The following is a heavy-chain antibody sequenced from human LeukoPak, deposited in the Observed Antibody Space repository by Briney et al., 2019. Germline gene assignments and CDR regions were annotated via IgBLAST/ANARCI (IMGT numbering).Heavy chain of an antibody. V-gene: IGHV1-2*02. CDR3: AITSNFDWLFLPSYFDY. CDR2: INPSSGGT. D-gene: IGHD3-9*01. CDR1: GYTFTGYY. J-gene: IGHJ4*02. Sequence: ASVKVSCKASGYTFTGYYMHWVRQAPGQGLEWMGWINPSSGGTNYAQKFQGRVTMTRDTSTSTAYTELRSLRSDDTAVYYCAITSNFDWLFLPSYFDYWGQGTLVTVSS.